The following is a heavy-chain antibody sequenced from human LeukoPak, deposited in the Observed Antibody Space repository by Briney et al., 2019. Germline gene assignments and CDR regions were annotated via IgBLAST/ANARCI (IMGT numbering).Heavy chain of an antibody. D-gene: IGHD3-22*01. V-gene: IGHV4-4*02. CDR3: AGLVGRYSSGLYYYYFDY. Sequence: SETLSLTCTVSGDSINSLDLWSWVCPPPGKGLEWIGEMYLSGTTHSNPSVKSRVTISIDKSKNQFFLNLSSVTAADTAVYYCAGLVGRYSSGLYYYYFDYWGQGTLVTVSS. CDR2: MYLSGTT. J-gene: IGHJ4*02. CDR1: GDSINSLDL.